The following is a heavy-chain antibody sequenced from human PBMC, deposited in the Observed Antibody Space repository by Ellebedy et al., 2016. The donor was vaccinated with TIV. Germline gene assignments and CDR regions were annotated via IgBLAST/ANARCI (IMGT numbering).Heavy chain of an antibody. Sequence: GESLKISCVASGFSFSNYHMNWVRQAPGKGLEWISYVTGSGGGIYYADAVKGRFIISRDNAKNSLYLQMNSLRDEDTAVYFCARDLPDWAFDFWGQGTLVTVSS. CDR3: ARDLPDWAFDF. CDR1: GFSFSNYH. CDR2: VTGSGGGI. V-gene: IGHV3-48*02. D-gene: IGHD3-9*01. J-gene: IGHJ4*02.